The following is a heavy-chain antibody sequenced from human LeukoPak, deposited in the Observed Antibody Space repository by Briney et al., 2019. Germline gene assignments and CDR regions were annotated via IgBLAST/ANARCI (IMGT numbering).Heavy chain of an antibody. J-gene: IGHJ4*02. CDR3: ARDELVTMVRGVINY. CDR2: VWSGGNNK. V-gene: IGHV3-33*01. D-gene: IGHD3-10*01. CDR1: GFIFSTYG. Sequence: GGSLRLSCAASGFIFSTYGMHWVRQAPGKGLEWVAVVWSGGNNKYYSDSVKGRFTISRDNSKNTLYLEMNSLRAEDTAVYYCARDELVTMVRGVINYWGQGTLVTVSS.